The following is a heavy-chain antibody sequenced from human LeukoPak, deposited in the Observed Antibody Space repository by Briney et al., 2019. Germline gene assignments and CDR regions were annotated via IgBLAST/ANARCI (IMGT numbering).Heavy chain of an antibody. CDR3: TRAVLLGTDFDY. J-gene: IGHJ4*02. CDR1: GYTFSGYY. D-gene: IGHD5-18*01. CDR2: INPNSGGT. Sequence: PTASVKVSCKASGYTFSGYYMHWVRQAPGQGLEWMGWINPNSGGTNYAQKFQGRVTMTRDTSISTAYMELSRLRSDDTAVYYCTRAVLLGTDFDYWGQGTLVTVSS. V-gene: IGHV1-2*02.